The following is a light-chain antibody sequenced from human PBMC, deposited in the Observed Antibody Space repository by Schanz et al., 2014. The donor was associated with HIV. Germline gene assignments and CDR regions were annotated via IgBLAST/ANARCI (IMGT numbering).Light chain of an antibody. CDR3: SSYTNSSPWV. CDR1: SSDVGGYNY. Sequence: QSALTQPPSASGSPGQSVTISCTGTSSDVGGYNYVSWYQQHPGKAPKLMIYEVSERPSGVPDRFSGSKSGNTASLTVSGLQADDEADYYCSSYTNSSPWVFGGGTKVTVL. V-gene: IGLV2-8*01. J-gene: IGLJ3*02. CDR2: EVS.